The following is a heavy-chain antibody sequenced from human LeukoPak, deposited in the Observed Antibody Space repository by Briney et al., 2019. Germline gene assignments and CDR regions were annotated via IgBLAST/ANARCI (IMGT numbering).Heavy chain of an antibody. CDR1: GGSISSYH. V-gene: IGHV4-59*08. CDR3: ARRAYSSGYYYFDY. CDR2: IYYSEST. Sequence: SETLSLTCTVSGGSISSYHWSWIRQPPGKGLEWIGYIYYSESTNYNPSLKSRVTISVDTSKNQFSLKLSSVTAADTAVYYCARRAYSSGYYYFDYWGQGTQVTVSS. D-gene: IGHD6-19*01. J-gene: IGHJ4*02.